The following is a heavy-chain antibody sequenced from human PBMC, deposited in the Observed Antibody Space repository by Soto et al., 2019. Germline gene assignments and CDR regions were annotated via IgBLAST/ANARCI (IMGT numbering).Heavy chain of an antibody. Sequence: ASVKVSCKASGYTFTSYAMHWVRQAPGQRLEWMGWINAGNGNTKYSQKFQGRVTITRDTSASTAYMELSSLRSDDTAVYYCARELGVSGNFDPWGQGTLVTVSS. CDR3: ARELGVSGNFDP. J-gene: IGHJ5*02. CDR1: GYTFTSYA. D-gene: IGHD3-10*01. CDR2: INAGNGNT. V-gene: IGHV1-3*01.